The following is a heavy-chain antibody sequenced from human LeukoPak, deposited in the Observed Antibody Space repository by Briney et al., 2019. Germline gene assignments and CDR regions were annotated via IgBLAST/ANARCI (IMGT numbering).Heavy chain of an antibody. Sequence: PSETLSLTCSVSGGSISSYYWSWIRQPAGRGLEWIGRIYTSGSTNYNPSLKSRVTMSVDTSKNQFSLKLSSVTAADTAVYYCAGDRDNWNYAFDAFDVWGQGTMVTVSS. V-gene: IGHV4-4*07. CDR3: AGDRDNWNYAFDAFDV. J-gene: IGHJ3*01. CDR2: IYTSGST. D-gene: IGHD1-7*01. CDR1: GGSISSYY.